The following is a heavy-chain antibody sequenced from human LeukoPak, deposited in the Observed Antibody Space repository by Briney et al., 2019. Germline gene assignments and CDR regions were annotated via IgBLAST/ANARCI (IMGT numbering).Heavy chain of an antibody. CDR2: IIPIFGTA. Sequence: SVKVSCTASGGTFSSYAISWVRQAPGQGLEWMGGIIPIFGTANYAQKFQGRVTITADESTSTAYMELSSLRSEDTAVYYCARDLGYYDMSYYFDYWGQGTLVTVSS. J-gene: IGHJ4*02. V-gene: IGHV1-69*13. CDR3: ARDLGYYDMSYYFDY. D-gene: IGHD3-22*01. CDR1: GGTFSSYA.